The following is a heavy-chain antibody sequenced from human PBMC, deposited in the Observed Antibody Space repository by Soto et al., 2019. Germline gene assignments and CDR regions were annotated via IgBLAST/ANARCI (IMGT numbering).Heavy chain of an antibody. CDR1: RFSFSSQW. Sequence: GGSLRLSCAASRFSFSSQWMYWVRQSPGKGPVWVSYINNDGSRIGYADSVKGRFTISRDNAKNTLYLQMNSLRVEDTAVYYCVKDIRWGRGTLVTVSS. J-gene: IGHJ4*02. V-gene: IGHV3-74*01. CDR2: INNDGSRI. CDR3: VKDIR.